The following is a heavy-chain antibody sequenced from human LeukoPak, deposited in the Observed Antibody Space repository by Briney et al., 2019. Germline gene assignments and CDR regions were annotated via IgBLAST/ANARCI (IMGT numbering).Heavy chain of an antibody. J-gene: IGHJ4*02. CDR1: GFTVSSNY. Sequence: PGGSLRLSCAASGFTVSSNYMSWVRQAPGKGLEWVSVIYSGGGTYYADSVKGRFTISRDNSKNTLYLQMNSLRAEDTAVYYCARDGAPYGSGSYYNAYDYWGQGTLVTVSS. D-gene: IGHD3-10*01. CDR3: ARDGAPYGSGSYYNAYDY. V-gene: IGHV3-66*01. CDR2: IYSGGGT.